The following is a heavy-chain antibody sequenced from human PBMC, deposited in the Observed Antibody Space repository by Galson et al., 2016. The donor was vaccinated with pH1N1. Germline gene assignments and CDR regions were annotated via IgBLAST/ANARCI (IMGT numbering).Heavy chain of an antibody. J-gene: IGHJ4*01. CDR3: ARDRGAPGSPPLYFFNY. Sequence: SLRLSCAASGFTFSNYGMHWVRQAPGKGLEWVAFVQDDGTTEYYADSMKGRFTISRDNSQKTLYQQMNNLRVDDTAVYYCARDRGAPGSPPLYFFNYWGHGTLVIVSS. CDR2: VQDDGTTE. V-gene: IGHV3-30*02. D-gene: IGHD2-15*01. CDR1: GFTFSNYG.